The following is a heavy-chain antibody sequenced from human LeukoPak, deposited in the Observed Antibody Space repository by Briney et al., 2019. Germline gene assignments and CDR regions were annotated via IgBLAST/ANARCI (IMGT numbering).Heavy chain of an antibody. Sequence: ASVKVSCKASGYTFTSYYVHWVRQAPGQGLEWMGIINPSGGSTSYAQKFQGRVTMTRDTSTSSVYMELSSLRSEDTAVYYCAREQLVGGVYFDYWGQGTLVTVSS. CDR2: INPSGGST. V-gene: IGHV1-46*01. J-gene: IGHJ4*02. CDR1: GYTFTSYY. CDR3: AREQLVGGVYFDY. D-gene: IGHD6-6*01.